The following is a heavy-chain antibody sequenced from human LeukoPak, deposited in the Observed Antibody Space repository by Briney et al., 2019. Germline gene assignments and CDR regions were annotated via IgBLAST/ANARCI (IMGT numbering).Heavy chain of an antibody. CDR2: VSYDGSNK. V-gene: IGHV3-30*04. Sequence: GGSLRLSCAASGFTFSSFAMHWVRQAPGKGLQWVAVVSYDGSNKYYTDSVKGRFTISRDNSKNTLYLQMNSLRAEDTALYFCAKKAQYNGNYPLDYWGQGTLVTVSS. J-gene: IGHJ4*02. CDR1: GFTFSSFA. D-gene: IGHD1-26*01. CDR3: AKKAQYNGNYPLDY.